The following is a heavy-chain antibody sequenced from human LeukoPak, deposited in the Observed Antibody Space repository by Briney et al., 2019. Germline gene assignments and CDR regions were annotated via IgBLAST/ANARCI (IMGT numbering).Heavy chain of an antibody. Sequence: PSETLSLTCAVYGGSFSGYYWIWIRQPPGKGLEWIGEINHSGSTNYNPSLKSRVTISVDTSKNQFSLKLSSVTAADTAVYYCARDPPAGTSPYWGQGTLVTVSP. D-gene: IGHD1-7*01. J-gene: IGHJ4*02. CDR1: GGSFSGYY. CDR2: INHSGST. V-gene: IGHV4-34*01. CDR3: ARDPPAGTSPY.